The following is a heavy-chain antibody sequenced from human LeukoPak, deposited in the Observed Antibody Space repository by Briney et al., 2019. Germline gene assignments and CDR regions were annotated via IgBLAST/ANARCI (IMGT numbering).Heavy chain of an antibody. CDR2: IIPIFGTA. Sequence: SVKVSCTASGGTFSSYAISWVRQAPGQGLEWMGGIIPIFGTANYAQKFQGRVMITTDESTSTAYMELSSLRSEDTAVYYCASGLISYDSSGYYVYYMDVWGKGTTVTVSS. J-gene: IGHJ6*03. D-gene: IGHD3-22*01. V-gene: IGHV1-69*05. CDR1: GGTFSSYA. CDR3: ASGLISYDSSGYYVYYMDV.